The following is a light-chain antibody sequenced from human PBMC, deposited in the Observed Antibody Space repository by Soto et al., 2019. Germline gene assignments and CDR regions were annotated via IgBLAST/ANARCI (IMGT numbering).Light chain of an antibody. CDR2: GAY. V-gene: IGKV3-15*01. Sequence: EIVMTQSPANLACAPVERATISCRASQSVSSNLAWYQQKPGQAPRLLIYGAYTRATDITARFSGSGSGTEFTLTIRSMQSEDFALYYCQQYNNWQLNCGGGHKGDLK. CDR1: QSVSSN. CDR3: QQYNNWQLN. J-gene: IGKJ4*01.